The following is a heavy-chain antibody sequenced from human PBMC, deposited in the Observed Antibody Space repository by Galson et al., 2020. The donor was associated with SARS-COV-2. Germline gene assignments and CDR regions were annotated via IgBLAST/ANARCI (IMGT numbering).Heavy chain of an antibody. Sequence: GGSLRLSCAASGFTFRNYAMSWVRQAPGKGLEWVSAISGGGGTTYYADSVKGRFTISRDNSKKTLYLQMNTLRAEDTAVYYCAKRPDYGDHGHCFDYWGQGTLVTVSS. J-gene: IGHJ4*02. CDR3: AKRPDYGDHGHCFDY. V-gene: IGHV3-23*01. CDR2: ISGGGGTT. CDR1: GFTFRNYA. D-gene: IGHD4-17*01.